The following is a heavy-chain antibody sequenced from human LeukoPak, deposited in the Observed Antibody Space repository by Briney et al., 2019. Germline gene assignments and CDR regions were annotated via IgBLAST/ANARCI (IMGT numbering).Heavy chain of an antibody. J-gene: IGHJ5*02. CDR3: ARGRRSPSVVVVAATRSRWFDP. Sequence: GGSLRLSCAASGFTFSSYSMNWVRQAPGKGLEWVSSISSSSNYIYYADSVKGRFTISRDNAKNSLYLQMNSLRAEDTAVYYCARGRRSPSVVVVAATRSRWFDPWGQGTLVTVSS. CDR2: ISSSSNYI. D-gene: IGHD2-15*01. CDR1: GFTFSSYS. V-gene: IGHV3-21*01.